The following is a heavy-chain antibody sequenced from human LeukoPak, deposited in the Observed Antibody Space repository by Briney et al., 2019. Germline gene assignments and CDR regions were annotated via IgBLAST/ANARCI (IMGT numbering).Heavy chain of an antibody. J-gene: IGHJ6*02. CDR3: ARQGSGWYYYYYGMDV. Sequence: GASVKVSCKSSGYTFTSYDINWVRQATGQGLEWMGWMNPNSGNTGYAQKFQGRGSMTRNTSISTAYMELSSLRSEDTAVYYCARQGSGWYYYYYGMDVWGRGTTVTVSS. CDR1: GYTFTSYD. D-gene: IGHD6-19*01. CDR2: MNPNSGNT. V-gene: IGHV1-8*01.